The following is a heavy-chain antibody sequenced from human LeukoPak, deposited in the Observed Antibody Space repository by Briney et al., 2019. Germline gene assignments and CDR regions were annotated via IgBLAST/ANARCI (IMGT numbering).Heavy chain of an antibody. CDR2: ISYDGTNI. CDR3: ARDLGETGTDAFDI. Sequence: GSLRLSCAASGFTFSNYAMHWVRQAPDQGLEWVAVISYDGTNIYYADSVKGRFTISRDNSKSTLYLQMNSLRAEDTAVYYCARDLGETGTDAFDIWGQGTMVTVSS. D-gene: IGHD1-1*01. CDR1: GFTFSNYA. V-gene: IGHV3-30*04. J-gene: IGHJ3*02.